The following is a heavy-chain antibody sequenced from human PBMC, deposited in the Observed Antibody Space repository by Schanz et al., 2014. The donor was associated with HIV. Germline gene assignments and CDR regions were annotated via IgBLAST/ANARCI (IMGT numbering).Heavy chain of an antibody. J-gene: IGHJ5*02. CDR3: ARAGVSSLFHP. CDR1: GFTLSSYR. D-gene: IGHD3-10*01. Sequence: EVQLVESGGGLVQPGGGMRVERVASGFTLSSYRMKWACQAPGKGLECVSYMSYSSSAMYYADSVKGRFTISRDKAKNSLYLQMNSLRDEDTAVYYCARAGVSSLFHPSVQGTLVTVSS. V-gene: IGHV3-48*02. CDR2: MSYSSSAM.